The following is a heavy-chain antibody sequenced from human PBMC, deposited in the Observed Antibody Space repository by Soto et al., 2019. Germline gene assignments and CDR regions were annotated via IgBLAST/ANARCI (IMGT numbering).Heavy chain of an antibody. Sequence: VQLRESGPGQVKTSGTLSLTCAVSGGSMKTTNWWSWVRQPPAKGLEWIGEVSHSGITRYNPSIKSRATVSVDTSKNQFFLNLASVTAADTAVYYCTKDEAGSPFRYWGQGALVTVSS. CDR3: TKDEAGSPFRY. CDR2: VSHSGIT. D-gene: IGHD3-10*01. V-gene: IGHV4-4*02. CDR1: GGSMKTTNW. J-gene: IGHJ4*02.